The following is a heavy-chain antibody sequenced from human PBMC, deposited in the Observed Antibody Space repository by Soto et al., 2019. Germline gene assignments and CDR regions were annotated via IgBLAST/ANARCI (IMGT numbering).Heavy chain of an antibody. CDR2: IYYSGST. CDR1: GGSISSYY. J-gene: IGHJ4*02. V-gene: IGHV4-59*01. Sequence: SETLSLTCTVSGGSISSYYWSWIRQPPGKGLEWIGYIYYSGSTNYNPSLKSRVTISVDTSKNQFSLKLSSVTAADTAVYYCARVRTVWLYYYDSSGYYPQDFDYWGQGTLVTVSS. CDR3: ARVRTVWLYYYDSSGYYPQDFDY. D-gene: IGHD3-22*01.